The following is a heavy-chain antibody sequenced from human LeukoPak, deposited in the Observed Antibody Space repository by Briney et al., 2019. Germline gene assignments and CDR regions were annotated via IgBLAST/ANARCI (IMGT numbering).Heavy chain of an antibody. CDR1: GFTFSSYW. CDR2: IKQDGSEE. CDR3: ARAGVATPSIDY. D-gene: IGHD2-8*01. V-gene: IGHV3-7*01. Sequence: PGGSLRLSCAASGFTFSSYWMSWVRQAPRKGLEWVANIKQDGSEEYYVDPVKGRFTISRDNAKNSLYLQMSSLRAEDTAVYYCARAGVATPSIDYWGQGTLVTVSS. J-gene: IGHJ4*02.